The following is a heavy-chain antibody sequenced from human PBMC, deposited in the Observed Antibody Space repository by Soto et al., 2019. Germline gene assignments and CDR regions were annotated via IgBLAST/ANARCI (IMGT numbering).Heavy chain of an antibody. J-gene: IGHJ4*02. D-gene: IGHD3-10*01. Sequence: GGSLRLSCAASGFTFSSYAMSWVRQAPGKGLEWVSAISGSGGSTYYADSVKGRFTISRDNSKNTLYLQMNSLRAEDTAVYYCAGDPYHYGSAFWGQGALVTVSS. V-gene: IGHV3-23*01. CDR2: ISGSGGST. CDR1: GFTFSSYA. CDR3: AGDPYHYGSAF.